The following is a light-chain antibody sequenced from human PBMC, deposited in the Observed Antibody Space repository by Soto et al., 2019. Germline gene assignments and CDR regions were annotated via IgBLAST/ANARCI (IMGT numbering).Light chain of an antibody. CDR2: DVS. CDR1: SSDVGSYNR. J-gene: IGLJ1*01. CDR3: NSYTTRTTYV. V-gene: IGLV2-18*02. Sequence: QSVLTQSASVSGSPGQSITISCTGSSSDVGSYNRVSWYQQPPDTAPKLIIYDVSNRPSGVSDRFSGSKSGNTASLTISGLQAEDEADYYCNSYTTRTTYVFGTGTKVTVL.